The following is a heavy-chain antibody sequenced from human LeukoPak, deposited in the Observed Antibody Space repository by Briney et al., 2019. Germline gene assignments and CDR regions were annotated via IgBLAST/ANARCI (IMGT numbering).Heavy chain of an antibody. CDR1: GFTFSSYG. CDR2: IRYDGSNK. D-gene: IGHD4-17*01. V-gene: IGHV3-30*02. CDR3: AKGEGRQRLYYYYYYYMDV. Sequence: GGSLRLSCAASGFTFSSYGMHWVRQAPGKGLEWVAFIRYDGSNKYYADSVKGRFTISRDNSKNTLYLQMNSLRAEDTAVYYCAKGEGRQRLYYYYYYYMDVWGKGTTVTISS. J-gene: IGHJ6*03.